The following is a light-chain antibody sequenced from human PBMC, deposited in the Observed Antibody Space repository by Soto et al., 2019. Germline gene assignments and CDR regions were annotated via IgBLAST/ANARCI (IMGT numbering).Light chain of an antibody. Sequence: DILMTQSPSTLSASVGDRVTITCRASQNINSWLAWYQQKPGKAPKLLIYKASNLESGVPSRFSGSGSGTDFTLTISSLQPDDFATYHCQQYESFFPLTFGGGTKVEIK. J-gene: IGKJ4*01. V-gene: IGKV1-5*03. CDR2: KAS. CDR3: QQYESFFPLT. CDR1: QNINSW.